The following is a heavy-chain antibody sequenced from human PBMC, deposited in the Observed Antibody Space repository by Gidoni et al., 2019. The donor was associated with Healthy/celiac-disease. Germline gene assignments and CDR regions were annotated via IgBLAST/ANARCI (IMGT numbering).Heavy chain of an antibody. CDR2: ISGSGGST. CDR1: GFTFSSYA. V-gene: IGHV3-23*01. D-gene: IGHD1-26*01. J-gene: IGHJ4*02. CDR3: AKVLWELPYFDY. Sequence: EVQLLESGGGLVQPGGSLRLSCAASGFTFSSYAMSWVRQAPGKGLEWVSSISGSGGSTYYADSVKGRFTISRDNSKNTLYLQMNSLRAEDTAVYYCAKVLWELPYFDYWGQGTLVTVSS.